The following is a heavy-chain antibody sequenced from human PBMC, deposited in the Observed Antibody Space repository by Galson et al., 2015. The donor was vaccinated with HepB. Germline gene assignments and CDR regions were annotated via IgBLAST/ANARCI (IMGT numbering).Heavy chain of an antibody. CDR3: ARVPRYYGSGSPVEI. Sequence: ETLSLTCAVSGGSISDYYWSWIRQPPGKGLEWIGNVYYTGTTNYSPSLKSRVTISVVTSLNQFFLRLTSVTTADAAVYYCARVPRYYGSGSPVEIWGQGTLVTVSS. CDR2: VYYTGTT. CDR1: GGSISDYY. V-gene: IGHV4-59*01. J-gene: IGHJ3*02. D-gene: IGHD3-10*01.